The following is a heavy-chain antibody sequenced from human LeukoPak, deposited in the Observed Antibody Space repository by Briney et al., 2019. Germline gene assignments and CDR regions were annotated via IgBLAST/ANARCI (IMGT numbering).Heavy chain of an antibody. D-gene: IGHD6-19*01. CDR2: ISGSGGST. CDR3: AKEWWYSSGWYDGGRDY. CDR1: GFTFSSYA. J-gene: IGHJ4*02. V-gene: IGHV3-23*01. Sequence: GGSLRLSSAASGFTFSSYAMSWVRQAPGKGLEWVSAISGSGGSTYYADSVKGRFTISRDNSKNTLYLQMNSLRAEDTAVYYCAKEWWYSSGWYDGGRDYWGQGTLVTVSS.